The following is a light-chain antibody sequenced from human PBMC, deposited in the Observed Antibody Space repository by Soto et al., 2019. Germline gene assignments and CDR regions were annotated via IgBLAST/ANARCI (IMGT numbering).Light chain of an antibody. CDR3: CSSAGSYTWV. CDR1: SSDVGGYNS. J-gene: IGLJ3*02. Sequence: QSVLTQPRSVSGSPGQSVTISCTGTSSDVGGYNSVSWYQQHPGKAPKLMIYDVSKRPSGVPDRFSGSKSGNTASLTISGLQAEDEADYYCCSSAGSYTWVFGGGTKLTVL. V-gene: IGLV2-11*01. CDR2: DVS.